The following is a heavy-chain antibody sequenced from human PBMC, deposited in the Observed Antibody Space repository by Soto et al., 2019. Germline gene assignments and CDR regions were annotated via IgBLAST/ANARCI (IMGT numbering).Heavy chain of an antibody. V-gene: IGHV1-69*08. Sequence: QVQLVQSGAELKRPGSSVKFSCKASGVTFSSYTIHWVRQAPGQGLEWMGRIVPFRGTIDHAQTFQDRVTISADKSTSTAYMELTSLRSDDTAVYYCAGPFGVVPYAAFDVWGQGTMLIASS. CDR2: IVPFRGTI. D-gene: IGHD3-3*01. CDR1: GVTFSSYT. J-gene: IGHJ3*01. CDR3: AGPFGVVPYAAFDV.